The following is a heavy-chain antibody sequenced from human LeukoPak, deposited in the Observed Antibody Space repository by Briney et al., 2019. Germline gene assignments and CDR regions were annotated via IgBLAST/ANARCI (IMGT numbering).Heavy chain of an antibody. CDR3: AKEGDYDILTGYYIDY. CDR2: ISGSGGST. Sequence: GGSLRLSCVASGFTFSSYAMSWVRQAPGKGLEWVSAISGSGGSTYYADSVKGRFTISRDNSKNTLYLQMNSLRAEDTAVYYCAKEGDYDILTGYYIDYWGQGTLVTVSS. D-gene: IGHD3-9*01. V-gene: IGHV3-23*01. J-gene: IGHJ4*02. CDR1: GFTFSSYA.